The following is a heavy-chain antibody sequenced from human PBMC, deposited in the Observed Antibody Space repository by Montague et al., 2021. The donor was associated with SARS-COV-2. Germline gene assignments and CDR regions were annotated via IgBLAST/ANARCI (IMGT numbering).Heavy chain of an antibody. V-gene: IGHV6-1*01. D-gene: IGHD3-16*01. Sequence: NEYALSVKSRITITPDTSKNQLSLQLTSVTPEDTAVYYCTRAVGGVQDYWGQGSLVTVSS. CDR2: N. J-gene: IGHJ4*02. CDR3: TRAVGGVQDY.